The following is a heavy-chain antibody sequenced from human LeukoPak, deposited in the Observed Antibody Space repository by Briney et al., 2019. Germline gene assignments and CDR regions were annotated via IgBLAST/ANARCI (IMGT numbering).Heavy chain of an antibody. CDR2: ISYSGST. Sequence: SETLSLTCTVSGGSVISDGYYWSWIRQPPGKGLEWIGYISYSGSTNYNPSLKSRVTVSVDTSKNQFSLKLSSVTAADTAVYYCARANIAAAATAIYWGQGTLVTVSS. CDR3: ARANIAAAATAIY. J-gene: IGHJ4*02. V-gene: IGHV4-61*08. CDR1: GGSVISDGYY. D-gene: IGHD6-13*01.